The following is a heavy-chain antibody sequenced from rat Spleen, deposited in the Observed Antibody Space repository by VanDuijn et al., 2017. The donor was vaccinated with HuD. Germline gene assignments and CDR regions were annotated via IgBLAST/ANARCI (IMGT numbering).Heavy chain of an antibody. CDR1: GFSLSSYG. V-gene: IGHV2-13*01. CDR3: TSPFRWFAY. CDR2: IWTGGNT. J-gene: IGHJ3*01. Sequence: QVQLKESGPGLVQPSQTLSLTCTVSGFSLSSYGVIWLRQPTGKGLEWMGIIWTGGNTDYNSALKSRLSISRDTSKSQVFLKMNSLQTEDTAIYFCTSPFRWFAYWGQGTLVTVSS.